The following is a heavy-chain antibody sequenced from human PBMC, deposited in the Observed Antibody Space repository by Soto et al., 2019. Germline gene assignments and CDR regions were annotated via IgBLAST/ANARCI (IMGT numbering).Heavy chain of an antibody. D-gene: IGHD4-17*01. Sequence: GGSLRLSCAASGFTFSNAWMSWVRQAPGKGLEWVGRIKSKTDGGTTDYAAPVKGRFTISRDDSKNTLYLQMNSLKTEDTAVYYCTTDGGDYGDLLYGMDVWGQGTTVTVSS. CDR1: GFTFSNAW. V-gene: IGHV3-15*01. J-gene: IGHJ6*02. CDR2: IKSKTDGGTT. CDR3: TTDGGDYGDLLYGMDV.